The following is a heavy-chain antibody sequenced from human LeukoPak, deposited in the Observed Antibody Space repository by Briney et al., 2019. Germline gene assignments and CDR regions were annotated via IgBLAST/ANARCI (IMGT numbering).Heavy chain of an antibody. CDR2: IYHSGST. CDR1: GGSISSYY. Sequence: SETLSLTCTVSGGSISSYYWSWIRQPPGKGLEWIGYIYHSGSTYYNPSLKSRVTISVDRSKNQFSLKLSSVTAADTAVYYCARDRYCSSTSCYTGGWFDPWGQGTLVTVSS. J-gene: IGHJ5*02. CDR3: ARDRYCSSTSCYTGGWFDP. V-gene: IGHV4-59*12. D-gene: IGHD2-2*02.